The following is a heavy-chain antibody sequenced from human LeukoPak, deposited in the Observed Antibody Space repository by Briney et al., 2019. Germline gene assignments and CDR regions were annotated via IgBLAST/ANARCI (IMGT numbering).Heavy chain of an antibody. V-gene: IGHV3-7*01. CDR1: GFTFSSYW. Sequence: PGGSLRLSCAASGFTFSSYWMSWVRQAPGKGLEWVANIKQDGSEKYYVDSVKGRFTISRDNAKNSLYLQMNSLRAEDTAVYYCARGRLYYDSSGGSDAFDIWGQGTRVTVSS. CDR3: ARGRLYYDSSGGSDAFDI. J-gene: IGHJ3*02. CDR2: IKQDGSEK. D-gene: IGHD3-22*01.